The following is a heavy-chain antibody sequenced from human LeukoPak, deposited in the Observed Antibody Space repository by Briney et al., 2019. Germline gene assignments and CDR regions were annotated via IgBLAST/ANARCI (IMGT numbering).Heavy chain of an antibody. CDR3: ARLGSYHDF. V-gene: IGHV4-4*09. CDR1: GASISNYY. J-gene: IGHJ4*02. Sequence: SETLSLTCTVSGASISNYYWSWIRQTPEKGLEWMGHIHTSGDSRYYPSLESRLTLSIDTSRNHLSLKLTSVTAADTALYFCARLGSYHDFWGQGALVTVSS. D-gene: IGHD1-26*01. CDR2: IHTSGDS.